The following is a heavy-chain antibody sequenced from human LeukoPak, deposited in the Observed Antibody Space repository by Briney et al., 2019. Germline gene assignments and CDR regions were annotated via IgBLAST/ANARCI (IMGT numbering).Heavy chain of an antibody. D-gene: IGHD3-22*01. CDR1: SCSFSSGGYY. CDR3: ARAPSYYYDSSAYRQPGHFQH. V-gene: IGHV4-31*03. Sequence: SETLSLTCTVSSCSFSSGGYYWNWIRQHPGKGLGWIGYISYSGNTFYNPSLKSRVSISVDTSKNQFSLKLSSVTAADTAVYYCARAPSYYYDSSAYRQPGHFQHWGQGTLVTVSS. J-gene: IGHJ1*01. CDR2: ISYSGNT.